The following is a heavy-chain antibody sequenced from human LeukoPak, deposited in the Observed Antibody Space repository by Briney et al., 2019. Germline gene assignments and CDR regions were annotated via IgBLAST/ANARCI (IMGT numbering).Heavy chain of an antibody. J-gene: IGHJ4*02. V-gene: IGHV4-4*09. CDR3: ARLSADSSSSGGFDY. D-gene: IGHD2-2*01. Sequence: SETLSLTCTVSGGSISSYYWSWIRQPPGKGLEWIGYIYTSGSTNYNPSLKSRVAMSVDTSKNQFSLKLSSVTAADTAVYYCARLSADSSSSGGFDYWGQGTLVTVSS. CDR2: IYTSGST. CDR1: GGSISSYY.